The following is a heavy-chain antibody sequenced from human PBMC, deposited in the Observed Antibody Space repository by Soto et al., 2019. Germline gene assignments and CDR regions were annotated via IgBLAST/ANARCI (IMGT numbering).Heavy chain of an antibody. CDR1: GGSSSSYD. D-gene: IGHD3-16*02. V-gene: IGHV4-59*01. Sequence: SATQSVTCTVSGGSSSSYDWSWIRQPPGKGLEWIGYIYYSGSTNYNPSLKSRVTISVDTSKNQFSLKLSSVTAADTAVYYCAGTRELSSPFDYWGQGTLVTVSS. CDR3: AGTRELSSPFDY. CDR2: IYYSGST. J-gene: IGHJ4*02.